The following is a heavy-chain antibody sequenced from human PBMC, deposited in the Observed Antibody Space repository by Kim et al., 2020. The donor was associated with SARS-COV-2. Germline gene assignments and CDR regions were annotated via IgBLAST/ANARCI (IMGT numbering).Heavy chain of an antibody. CDR3: GGCARYWGGMDV. V-gene: IGHV3-23*01. J-gene: IGHJ6*02. CDR1: GFTFSSYA. CDR2: IDGPSSHT. D-gene: IGHD2-15*01. Sequence: GGSLRLSCVGSGFTFSSYAMTWVRQAPGKGLEWVSTIDGPSSHTFYADSVKGRFTISRDNSKSALYLQMNSLRAEDTAIYYCGGCARYWGGMDVWGQGTTVTVSS.